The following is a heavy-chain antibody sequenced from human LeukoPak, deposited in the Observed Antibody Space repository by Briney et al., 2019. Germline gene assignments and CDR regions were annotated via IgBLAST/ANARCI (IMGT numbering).Heavy chain of an antibody. CDR3: ARARANNYYGSGI. CDR2: ISAYNGNT. V-gene: IGHV1-18*01. Sequence: ASVKVSCKASGYTFTNYGISWVRQAPGQGLEWMGWISAYNGNTNYAQKLQGRVTMTTDTSTSTAYMELRSLRSDDTAVYFCARARANNYYGSGIWGQGTLVTVSS. D-gene: IGHD3-10*01. J-gene: IGHJ4*02. CDR1: GYTFTNYG.